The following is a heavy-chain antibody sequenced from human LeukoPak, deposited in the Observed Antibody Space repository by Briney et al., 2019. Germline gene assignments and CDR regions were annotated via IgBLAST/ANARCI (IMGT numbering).Heavy chain of an antibody. D-gene: IGHD6-13*01. CDR3: TRDASLSQPGGFNY. CDR1: GFTFSSYA. Sequence: GGSLRLSCAASGFTFSSYAMSWVRQAPGKGLEWVSAVSGSGASAYYADSVKGRFTISRDNSKNTLYLQMNSLRAEDTAVYYCTRDASLSQPGGFNYWGQGTLVTVSS. V-gene: IGHV3-23*01. J-gene: IGHJ4*02. CDR2: VSGSGASA.